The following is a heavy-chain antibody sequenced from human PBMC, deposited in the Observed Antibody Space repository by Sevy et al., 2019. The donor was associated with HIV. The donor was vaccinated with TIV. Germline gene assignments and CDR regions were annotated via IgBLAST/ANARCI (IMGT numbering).Heavy chain of an antibody. Sequence: GGSLRLSCAASGFTFDDYTMHWVRQPPGKGLEWVSLISWDGGSTYYADSVKGRFTISRDNSKNSLFLQMNSLRSEDTAFYYCAKQGGNYGDYDDYWGRGTLVTVSS. J-gene: IGHJ4*02. CDR1: GFTFDDYT. CDR2: ISWDGGST. D-gene: IGHD4-17*01. V-gene: IGHV3-43*01. CDR3: AKQGGNYGDYDDY.